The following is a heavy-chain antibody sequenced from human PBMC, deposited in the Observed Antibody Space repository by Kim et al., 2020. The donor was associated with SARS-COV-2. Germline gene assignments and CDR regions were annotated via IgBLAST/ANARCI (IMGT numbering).Heavy chain of an antibody. CDR1: GFTFSSYA. J-gene: IGHJ4*02. V-gene: IGHV3-23*01. CDR3: AKDEGSGSGCYYGRLVVY. D-gene: IGHD3-10*01. CDR2: ISGSGGST. Sequence: GGSLRLSCAASGFTFSSYAMSWVRQAPGKGLEWVSAISGSGGSTYYADSVKGRFTISRDNSKNTLYLQMNSLRAEDTAVYYCAKDEGSGSGCYYGRLVVYGGQKTLVPVS.